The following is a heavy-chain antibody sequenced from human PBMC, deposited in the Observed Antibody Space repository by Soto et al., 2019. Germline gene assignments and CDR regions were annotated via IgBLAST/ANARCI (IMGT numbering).Heavy chain of an antibody. Sequence: QVQLGESGGGEVQPGRSLTISCAASGFTFSTYGMHWVRQTPGKGLEWVAVISYDGTNKFYSDSVKGRFTISRDNFKNTLTLQMNSLRADDTAVYSCAKDLQSYGDYDYYCYGMDVWGLGTRVTVYS. CDR3: AKDLQSYGDYDYYCYGMDV. V-gene: IGHV3-30*18. CDR2: ISYDGTNK. J-gene: IGHJ6*02. CDR1: GFTFSTYG. D-gene: IGHD4-17*01.